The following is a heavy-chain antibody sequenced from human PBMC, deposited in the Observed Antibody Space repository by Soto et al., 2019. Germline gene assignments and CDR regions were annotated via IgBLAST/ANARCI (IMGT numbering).Heavy chain of an antibody. V-gene: IGHV1-3*01. Sequence: ASVKVSCKASGYTFTSYAMHWVRQAPGQRLEWMGWINAGNGNTKYSQKFQGRVTMTRDTSTSTVYMELSSLRSEDTAVYYCARGPHVVVAAGQGWFDPWGQGTLVTVSS. J-gene: IGHJ5*02. CDR3: ARGPHVVVAAGQGWFDP. CDR2: INAGNGNT. CDR1: GYTFTSYA. D-gene: IGHD2-15*01.